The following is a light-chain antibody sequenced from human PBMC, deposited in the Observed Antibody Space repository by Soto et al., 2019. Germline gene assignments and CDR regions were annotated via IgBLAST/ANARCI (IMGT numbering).Light chain of an antibody. CDR1: SRDVGNYIF. CDR3: VSYTTSASYV. V-gene: IGLV2-14*01. CDR2: DIN. Sequence: QSVLTQPASLSGSPVQSITISCTGTSRDVGNYIFVSWYRQHPGKAPKLMIYDINNRPSGVSNRFSGSKSGNTAALTSSGLQAEDEADYYCVSYTTSASYVFGTGTKVNVL. J-gene: IGLJ1*01.